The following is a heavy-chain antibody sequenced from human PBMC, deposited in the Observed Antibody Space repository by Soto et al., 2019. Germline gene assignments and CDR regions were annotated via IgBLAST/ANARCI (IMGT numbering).Heavy chain of an antibody. V-gene: IGHV3-73*01. Sequence: PGGSLRLSCAASGFTFSGSAIHWVRQASGKGLEWVGRIRGKADSYATAYAASVKGRFAISREDSKNTAYLQMNSLKTEDTAVYYCTRPYCSSIRCLGLDNWGQGTMVTLAS. D-gene: IGHD2-2*01. CDR3: TRPYCSSIRCLGLDN. CDR2: IRGKADSYAT. J-gene: IGHJ3*02. CDR1: GFTFSGSA.